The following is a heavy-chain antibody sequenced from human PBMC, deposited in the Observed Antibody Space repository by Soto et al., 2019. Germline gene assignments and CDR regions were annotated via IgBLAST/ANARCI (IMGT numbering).Heavy chain of an antibody. CDR1: GFSVSANY. V-gene: IGHV3-53*01. D-gene: IGHD6-13*01. CDR2: MYSGGST. CDR3: VRDFGLAAASAY. J-gene: IGHJ4*02. Sequence: AGGSLRLSCAASGFSVSANYMSWVRQAPGKGLEWVSLMYSGGSTYYADSVKGRFTISRDSSKNTLYLQMNSLRAEDTAVYYCVRDFGLAAASAYWGQGTLVTVSS.